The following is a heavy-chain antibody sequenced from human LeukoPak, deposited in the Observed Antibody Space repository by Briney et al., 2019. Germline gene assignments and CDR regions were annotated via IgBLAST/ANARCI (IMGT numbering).Heavy chain of an antibody. D-gene: IGHD3-10*01. CDR3: ARGYGSGSYYPFDP. Sequence: SETLSLTCAVYGGSFSGYYWGWIRQPPGKGLEWIGEINHSGSTNFHPSLKSRVIISVDTSKNQFSLKLSSVTAADTAVYYCARGYGSGSYYPFDPWGQGTLVIVSS. CDR1: GGSFSGYY. CDR2: INHSGST. V-gene: IGHV4-34*01. J-gene: IGHJ5*02.